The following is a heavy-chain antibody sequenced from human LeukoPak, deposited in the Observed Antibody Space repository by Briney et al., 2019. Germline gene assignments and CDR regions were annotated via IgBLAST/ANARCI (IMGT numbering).Heavy chain of an antibody. D-gene: IGHD6-13*01. J-gene: IGHJ4*02. CDR2: IYYSGST. CDR3: ARDKGSWYYFDY. Sequence: SETLSLTCTVSGGSISSYYWSWIRQPPGKGLEWIGYIYYSGSTNYNPSLTSRVTISVDTSKNRFSLKLSSVTAADTAVYYCARDKGSWYYFDYWGQGTLVTVSS. CDR1: GGSISSYY. V-gene: IGHV4-59*01.